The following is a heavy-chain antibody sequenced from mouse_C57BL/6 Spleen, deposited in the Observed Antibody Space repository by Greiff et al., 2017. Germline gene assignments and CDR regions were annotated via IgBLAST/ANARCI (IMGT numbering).Heavy chain of an antibody. CDR2: ISDGGSYT. Sequence: DVHLVESGGGLVKPGGSLKLSCAASGFTFSSYAMSWVRQTPEKRLEWVATISDGGSYTYYPDNVKGRFTISRDNAKNNLYLQMSHLKSEDTAMYYCARGGSNYSFAYWGQGTLVTVSA. D-gene: IGHD2-5*01. CDR1: GFTFSSYA. J-gene: IGHJ3*01. CDR3: ARGGSNYSFAY. V-gene: IGHV5-4*01.